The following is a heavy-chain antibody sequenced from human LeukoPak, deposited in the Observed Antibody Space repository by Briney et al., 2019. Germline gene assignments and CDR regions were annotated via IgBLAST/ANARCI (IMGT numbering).Heavy chain of an antibody. V-gene: IGHV4-59*01. CDR1: GGSISPYY. J-gene: IGHJ4*02. D-gene: IGHD3-16*02. CDR3: ARAGRLGELSLSPLGY. CDR2: IYSSGST. Sequence: SETLSLTCTVSGGSISPYYWSWIRQPPGKGLEWIGYIYSSGSTNYNPSLKSRVTISVDTSKNQFSLKLSSVTAADTAVYYCARAGRLGELSLSPLGYWGQGTLVTVSS.